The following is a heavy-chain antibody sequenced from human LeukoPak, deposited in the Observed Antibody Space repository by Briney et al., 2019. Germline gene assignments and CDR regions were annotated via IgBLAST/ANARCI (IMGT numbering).Heavy chain of an antibody. Sequence: GGSLRLSCAASGLTFSNYAMSWFRQAPGKGLEWVSGLTSGFTPLYADSVKGRFTISRDNSKSTFHLQMNSLRAEDTAVYYCEKDYSDSRVGDVFLEYWGQGTLVTVSS. J-gene: IGHJ4*02. CDR2: LTSGFTP. D-gene: IGHD1-26*01. V-gene: IGHV3-23*01. CDR3: EKDYSDSRVGDVFLEY. CDR1: GLTFSNYA.